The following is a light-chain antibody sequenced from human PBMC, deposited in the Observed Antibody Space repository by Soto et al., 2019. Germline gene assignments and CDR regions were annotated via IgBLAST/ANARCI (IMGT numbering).Light chain of an antibody. CDR2: AAS. J-gene: IGKJ1*01. Sequence: AIRMTQSPSSLSASTGDRVTITCRASQGISNYLAWYQQRPGKAPRVLIHAASTLQGGVTSRFSDSVSGTYFTLTITYLQSEDFATYYCQHYYTSPWKFDQGTRVEIK. CDR1: QGISNY. CDR3: QHYYTSPWK. V-gene: IGKV1-8*01.